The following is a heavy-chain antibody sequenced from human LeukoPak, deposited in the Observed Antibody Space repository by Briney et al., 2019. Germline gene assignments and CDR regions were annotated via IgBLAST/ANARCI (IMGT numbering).Heavy chain of an antibody. Sequence: AGGSLRLSCAASGFTVSSNYMSWVRQAPGKGLEWVSVIYSGGSTYYADSVKGRFTISRDNSKNTLYLQMNSLRAEDTAVYYCAKDHYYDSSGPDYWGQGTLVTVSS. CDR3: AKDHYYDSSGPDY. CDR1: GFTVSSNY. CDR2: IYSGGST. D-gene: IGHD3-22*01. V-gene: IGHV3-66*01. J-gene: IGHJ4*02.